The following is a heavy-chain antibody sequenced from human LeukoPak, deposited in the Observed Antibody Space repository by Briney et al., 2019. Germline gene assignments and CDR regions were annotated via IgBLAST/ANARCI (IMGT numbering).Heavy chain of an antibody. CDR1: GFTVSTNY. J-gene: IGHJ4*02. CDR3: ARDGGLAPYSSSTPFDY. CDR2: IYSGGST. D-gene: IGHD6-6*01. V-gene: IGHV3-66*02. Sequence: GGSLRLSCAASGFTVSTNYMSWVRQAPGKGLEWVSVIYSGGSTYYADSVKGRFTIFRDNSKNTLYLQMNSLRAEDTAVYYCARDGGLAPYSSSTPFDYWGQGTLVTVSS.